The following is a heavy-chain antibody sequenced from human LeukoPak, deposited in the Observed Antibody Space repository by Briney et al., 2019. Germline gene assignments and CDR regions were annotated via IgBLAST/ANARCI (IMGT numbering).Heavy chain of an antibody. J-gene: IGHJ4*02. V-gene: IGHV5-51*01. D-gene: IGHD4-11*01. CDR1: GDNLASYW. CDR2: IYPGDSDT. Sequence: GESLKITCRVFGDNLASYWIGWVRQMYGKGLEWMGIIYPGDSDTRYSPSFQGQVTISADKSISTAYLQWSSLKASDTAMYYCVRRVVNSKYDYWGQGTLVTVSS. CDR3: VRRVVNSKYDY.